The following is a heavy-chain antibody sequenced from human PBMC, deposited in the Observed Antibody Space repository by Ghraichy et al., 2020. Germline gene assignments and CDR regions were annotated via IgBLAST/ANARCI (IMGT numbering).Heavy chain of an antibody. Sequence: SLRLSCAASGFTFSSYGMHWVRQAPGKGLEWVAVIWYDGSNKYYADSVKGRFTISRDNSKNTLYLQMNSLRAEDTAVYYCASLSPGGSSGLGFDYWGQGTLVTVSS. D-gene: IGHD3-22*01. CDR2: IWYDGSNK. J-gene: IGHJ4*02. CDR3: ASLSPGGSSGLGFDY. V-gene: IGHV3-33*01. CDR1: GFTFSSYG.